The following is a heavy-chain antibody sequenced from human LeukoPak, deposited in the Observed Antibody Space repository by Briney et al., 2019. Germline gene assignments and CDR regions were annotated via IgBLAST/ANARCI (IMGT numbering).Heavy chain of an antibody. Sequence: ASVKVSCKASGYTFTGSYMHWVRQAPGQGLEWMGWINPNSGGTNYAQKFQGRVTMTRDTSISTAYMELSRLRSDDTAVYYCARVRFYGSGSEFDYWGQGTLVTVSS. CDR3: ARVRFYGSGSEFDY. J-gene: IGHJ4*02. V-gene: IGHV1-2*02. CDR2: INPNSGGT. CDR1: GYTFTGSY. D-gene: IGHD3-10*01.